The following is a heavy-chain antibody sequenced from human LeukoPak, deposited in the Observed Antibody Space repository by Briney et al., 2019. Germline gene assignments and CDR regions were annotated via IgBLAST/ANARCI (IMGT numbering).Heavy chain of an antibody. CDR2: ISSSSSNI. Sequence: GGSLRLSCAASGFSFSSYWMSWVRQAPGKGLEWVSSISSSSSNIYYADSVKGRFTISRDNAKNALYLQMNSLRAEDTAVYYCARSFTLIGGGFDYWGQGTLVTVSS. CDR1: GFSFSSYW. CDR3: ARSFTLIGGGFDY. J-gene: IGHJ4*02. D-gene: IGHD3-22*01. V-gene: IGHV3-21*01.